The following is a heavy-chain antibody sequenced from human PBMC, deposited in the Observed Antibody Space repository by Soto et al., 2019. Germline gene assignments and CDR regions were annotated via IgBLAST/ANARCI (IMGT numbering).Heavy chain of an antibody. J-gene: IGHJ6*03. CDR1: GFTFDDYA. V-gene: IGHV3-9*01. CDR3: AKDVEVVPAATSYMDV. Sequence: GGSLRLSCAASGFTFDDYAMHWVRQAPGKGLEWVSGISWNSGSIGYADSVKGRFTISRDNAKNSLYLQMNSLRAEDTALYYCAKDVEVVPAATSYMDVWGKGTTVTVSS. CDR2: ISWNSGSI. D-gene: IGHD2-2*01.